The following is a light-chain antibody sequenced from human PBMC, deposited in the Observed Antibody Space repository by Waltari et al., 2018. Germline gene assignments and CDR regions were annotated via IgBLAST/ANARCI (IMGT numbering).Light chain of an antibody. CDR1: QSVKNN. Sequence: DVVVTQSPESLAVSLGERATINCKSSQSVKNNLAWYQQKPGQPPKLLIYWASTRASGVPDRFSGSGSGTDFTLTISSLQAEDVAVYYCQQFDNTPFTFGPGTKVDI. CDR3: QQFDNTPFT. V-gene: IGKV4-1*01. CDR2: WAS. J-gene: IGKJ3*01.